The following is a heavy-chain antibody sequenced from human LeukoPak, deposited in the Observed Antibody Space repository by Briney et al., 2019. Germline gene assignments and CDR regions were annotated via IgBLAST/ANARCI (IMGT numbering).Heavy chain of an antibody. CDR3: AREVYSNFEFDP. Sequence: SETLPLTCTVSGAPISSGGYYWTWIRQPAGKGLEWIGRIYTNGKTSYNPSLRSRVTISADTSKNQFSLNLSSVTAADTAVYYCAREVYSNFEFDPWGRGTLVTVSS. CDR2: IYTNGKT. J-gene: IGHJ5*02. V-gene: IGHV4-61*02. D-gene: IGHD4-11*01. CDR1: GAPISSGGYY.